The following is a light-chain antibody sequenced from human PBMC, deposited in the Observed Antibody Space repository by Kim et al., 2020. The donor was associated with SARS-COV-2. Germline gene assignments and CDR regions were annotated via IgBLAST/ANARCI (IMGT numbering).Light chain of an antibody. V-gene: IGLV2-14*03. CDR3: SSYTGSSTPYV. CDR1: SSDVGGYNY. CDR2: DVS. Sequence: QSITISCTGTSSDVGGYNYVSWYQQHPGKAPKLMFYDVSHRPSGVSNRFSGSKSGNTASLTISGLQAEDEADYYCSSYTGSSTPYVFGSGTKVTVL. J-gene: IGLJ1*01.